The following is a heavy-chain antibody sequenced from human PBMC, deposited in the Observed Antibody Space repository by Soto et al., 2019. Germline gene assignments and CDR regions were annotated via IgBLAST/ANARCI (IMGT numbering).Heavy chain of an antibody. V-gene: IGHV3-7*05. CDR3: AGGSGWISDS. Sequence: EVQLVESGGGLVQPGGSLRLSCAASGFTFSPYWMSWVRQAPGKGLEWVAIITDDGGDEHYLEAVRGRFTISRDNAKKSLYLAMNSLRVEDTAMYYCAGGSGWISDSWGQGTLVTVSS. CDR2: ITDDGGDE. CDR1: GFTFSPYW. D-gene: IGHD6-19*01. J-gene: IGHJ4*02.